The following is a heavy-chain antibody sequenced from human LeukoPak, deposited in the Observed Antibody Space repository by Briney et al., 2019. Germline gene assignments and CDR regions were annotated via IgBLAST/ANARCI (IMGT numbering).Heavy chain of an antibody. CDR1: GFTFSNYG. CDR3: ARDLEDSSPFGAFDM. J-gene: IGHJ3*02. CDR2: IWFDGIRK. D-gene: IGHD3-22*01. V-gene: IGHV3-33*01. Sequence: GGSLTLSWAASGFTFSNYGMRCVRQLPGKGREWVASIWFDGIRKYYADSVKGRLTIPRDNSKNTLYLQMNSLRAEDTAVYYCARDLEDSSPFGAFDMWGQGTMVTVSS.